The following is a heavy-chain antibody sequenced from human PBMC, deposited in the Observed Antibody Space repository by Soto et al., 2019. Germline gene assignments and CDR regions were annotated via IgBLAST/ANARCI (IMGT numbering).Heavy chain of an antibody. V-gene: IGHV3-30-3*01. D-gene: IGHD3-22*01. CDR1: GFTFSSYA. Sequence: SLRLSCAASGFTFSSYAMHWVRQAPGKGLEWVAVISYDGSNKYYADSVKGRFTISRDNSKDTLYLQMNSLRAEDTAVYYCARDDSSGYYYGGAFDIWGQGTMVTVSS. J-gene: IGHJ3*02. CDR2: ISYDGSNK. CDR3: ARDDSSGYYYGGAFDI.